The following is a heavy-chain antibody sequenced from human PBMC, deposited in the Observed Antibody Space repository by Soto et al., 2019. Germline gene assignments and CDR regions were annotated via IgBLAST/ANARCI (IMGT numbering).Heavy chain of an antibody. CDR1: GGSFSGYY. V-gene: IGHV4-34*01. CDR3: ASSLAAATNWFDP. J-gene: IGHJ5*02. D-gene: IGHD6-13*01. Sequence: PSETLSLTCAVYGGSFSGYYWSWIRQPPGKGLEWIGEINHSGSTNYNPSLKSRVNISVDTSKNQFSLKLSSVTAADTAVYYCASSLAAATNWFDPWGQGTLVTVSS. CDR2: INHSGST.